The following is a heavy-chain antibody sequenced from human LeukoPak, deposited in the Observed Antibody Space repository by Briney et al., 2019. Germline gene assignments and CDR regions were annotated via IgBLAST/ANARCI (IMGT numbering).Heavy chain of an antibody. CDR1: GGSISSSSYY. D-gene: IGHD4/OR15-4a*01. J-gene: IGHJ2*01. CDR3: ARGRRIVVLPGRGYFDL. Sequence: PSETLSLTCSVSGGSISSSSYYWGWIRQPPGKGLEWIGYIYYSGSTNYNPSLKSRVTLSVDTSTNHFSLNIKSVTAADTAMYYCARGRRIVVLPGRGYFDLWGRGTLVTVSS. V-gene: IGHV4-61*05. CDR2: IYYSGST.